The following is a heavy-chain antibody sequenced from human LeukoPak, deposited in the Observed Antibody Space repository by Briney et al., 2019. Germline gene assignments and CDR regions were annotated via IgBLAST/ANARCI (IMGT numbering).Heavy chain of an antibody. CDR1: GFTVSTYA. CDR2: ITGSGDGT. Sequence: GGSLRLSCAASGFTVSTYAMTWVRQAPGKGLEWDSSITGSGDGTSAADSVTGRFSISRDNSKSTLYLQMNSLRVEDTAVYYCAKAGLVRGGALDSWGQGTLVTVSS. V-gene: IGHV3-23*01. J-gene: IGHJ4*02. CDR3: AKAGLVRGGALDS. D-gene: IGHD4/OR15-4a*01.